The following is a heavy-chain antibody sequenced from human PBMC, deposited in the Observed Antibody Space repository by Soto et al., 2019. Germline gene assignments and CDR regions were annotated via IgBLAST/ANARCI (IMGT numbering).Heavy chain of an antibody. D-gene: IGHD6-19*01. CDR2: INHSGST. Sequence: SETLSLTCAVYGGSFSGYYWSWIRQPPGKGLEWIGEINHSGSTNYNPSLKSRVTISVDTSKNQFSLKLSSVTAADTAVYYCARDGARPSIAVARKDDYYYYYGMDVWGQWTTVTVSS. J-gene: IGHJ6*02. CDR3: ARDGARPSIAVARKDDYYYYYGMDV. V-gene: IGHV4-34*01. CDR1: GGSFSGYY.